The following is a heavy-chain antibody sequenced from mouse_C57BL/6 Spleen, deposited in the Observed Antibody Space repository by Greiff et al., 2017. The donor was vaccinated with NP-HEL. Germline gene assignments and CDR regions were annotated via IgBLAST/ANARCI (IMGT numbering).Heavy chain of an antibody. J-gene: IGHJ3*01. CDR2: IYPSDSET. D-gene: IGHD1-1*01. CDR3: AQNYGSSYVPFAY. CDR1: GYTFTSYW. V-gene: IGHV1-61*01. Sequence: QVQLKQPGAELVRPGSSVKLSCKASGYTFTSYWMDWVKQRPGQGLEWIGNIYPSDSETHYNQKFKDKATLTVDKSSSTAYMQLSSLTSEDSAVYYCAQNYGSSYVPFAYWGQGTLVTVSA.